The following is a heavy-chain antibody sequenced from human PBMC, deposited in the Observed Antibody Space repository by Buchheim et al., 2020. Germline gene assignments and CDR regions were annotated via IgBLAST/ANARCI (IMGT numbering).Heavy chain of an antibody. J-gene: IGHJ6*02. D-gene: IGHD1-26*01. Sequence: EVQLLESGGGLVQSGGSLRLSCVASGFTFSSSTMIWVRQAPGKGLEWVSAISGIGGRTYYADSVKGRFTISRDNSKNTLYLQMNSLRAEDTAEYYCAKDRVGATYYYYGMDVWGQGTT. CDR2: ISGIGGRT. CDR1: GFTFSSST. V-gene: IGHV3-23*01. CDR3: AKDRVGATYYYYGMDV.